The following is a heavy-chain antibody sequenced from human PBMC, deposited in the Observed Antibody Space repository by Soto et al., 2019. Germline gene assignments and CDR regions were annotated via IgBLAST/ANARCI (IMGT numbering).Heavy chain of an antibody. CDR1: GFIFSNYA. CDR3: ARTDKYNSQSSGWANRFDY. J-gene: IGHJ4*02. V-gene: IGHV3-23*01. CDR2: FTSGGST. D-gene: IGHD6-19*01. Sequence: EVQLLESGGDLVQPGGSLRLSCAASGFIFSNYAMTWVRQAPGKGPEWVSTFTSGGSTYYRDTVKGRFTISRDNSKNTLYLHMNSLRAEDTAVYSCARTDKYNSQSSGWANRFDYWCQGTLVTVSS.